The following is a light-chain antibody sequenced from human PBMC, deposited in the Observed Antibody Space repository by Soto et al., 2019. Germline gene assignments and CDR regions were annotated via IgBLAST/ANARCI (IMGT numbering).Light chain of an antibody. J-gene: IGLJ2*01. CDR2: EDS. V-gene: IGLV3-21*02. Sequence: SSELTQPPSVSVAPGQTARITCGGNNIGSKSVHWYQQKLGQAPVLVVYEDSDRPSGIPERISGSNSGNTATLTISRVEAGDEADYYCQVWDSNSDHVVFGGGTKLTVL. CDR3: QVWDSNSDHVV. CDR1: NIGSKS.